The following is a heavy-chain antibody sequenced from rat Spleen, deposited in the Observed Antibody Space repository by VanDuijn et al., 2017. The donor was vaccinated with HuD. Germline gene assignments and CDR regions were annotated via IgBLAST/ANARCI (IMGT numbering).Heavy chain of an antibody. V-gene: IGHV5S23*01. CDR2: ISTGGGNT. D-gene: IGHD1-11*01. J-gene: IGHJ4*01. CDR1: GFTFSDYA. CDR3: ARHYGGYSEYVMDA. Sequence: EVQLVESGGGLVQPGRSLKLSCAASGFTFSDYAMTWVRQSPQKGLEWVASISTGGGNTYYRDSVKGRFTISRDNAKSTLYLQMDSLRSEDTATYYCARHYGGYSEYVMDAWGQGASVTVSS.